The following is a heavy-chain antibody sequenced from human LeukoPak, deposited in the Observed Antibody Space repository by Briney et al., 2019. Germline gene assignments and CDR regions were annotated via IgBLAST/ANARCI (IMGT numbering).Heavy chain of an antibody. V-gene: IGHV3-7*01. D-gene: IGHD2-2*03. CDR1: GFTFSSYW. Sequence: GGSLRLSCAASGFTFSSYWMSWVRQAPGKGLEWVANIKQDGSEKYYVDSVKGRFTISRDNAKNSLYLRMNSLRAEDTAVYYCARDMGRPQWMGAFDIWGQGTMVTVSS. CDR2: IKQDGSEK. CDR3: ARDMGRPQWMGAFDI. J-gene: IGHJ3*02.